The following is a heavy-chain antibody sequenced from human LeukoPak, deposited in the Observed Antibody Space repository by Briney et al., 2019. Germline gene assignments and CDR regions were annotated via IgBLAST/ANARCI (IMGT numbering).Heavy chain of an antibody. J-gene: IGHJ5*02. D-gene: IGHD3-9*01. CDR3: ARDKGVLRYFDWFQNWFDP. CDR2: IIPIFGTA. CDR1: GGTFSSYA. V-gene: IGHV1-69*01. Sequence: SVKGSCKASGGTFSSYAISWVRQAPGQGLEWMGGIIPIFGTANYAQKFQGRVTITADESTSTAYMELSSLRSEDTAVYYCARDKGVLRYFDWFQNWFDPWGQGTLVTVSS.